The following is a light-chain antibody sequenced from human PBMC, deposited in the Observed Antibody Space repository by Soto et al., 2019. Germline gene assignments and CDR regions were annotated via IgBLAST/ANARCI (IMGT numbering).Light chain of an antibody. CDR3: QQSYTTPWT. CDR1: QNIDSF. Sequence: DIQMTQSPSSLSASVGGRVTITCRASQNIDSFLNWYQQKPGKAPKLLIYAESTLESGVPSTFSGGGSGTVFTLTITSLRPEDFATYFCQQSYTTPWTFGQGTRVEIE. CDR2: AES. V-gene: IGKV1-39*01. J-gene: IGKJ1*01.